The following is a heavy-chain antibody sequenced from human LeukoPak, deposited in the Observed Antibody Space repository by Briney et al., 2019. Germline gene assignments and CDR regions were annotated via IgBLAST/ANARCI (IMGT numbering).Heavy chain of an antibody. CDR3: ARDVVDFWSGYHYYYYGMDV. Sequence: ASVKVSCKASGYTFTSYGISWVRQPPGQGLEWMGWISAYNGNTNYAQKLQGRVTMTTDTSTSTAYMELRSLRSDDTAVYYCARDVVDFWSGYHYYYYGMDVWGQGTTVTVSS. J-gene: IGHJ6*02. CDR1: GYTFTSYG. CDR2: ISAYNGNT. V-gene: IGHV1-18*01. D-gene: IGHD3-3*01.